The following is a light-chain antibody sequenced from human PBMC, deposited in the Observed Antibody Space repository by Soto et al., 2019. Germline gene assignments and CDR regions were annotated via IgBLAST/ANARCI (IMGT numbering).Light chain of an antibody. CDR3: AAWDDSLSSPV. CDR2: RNN. Sequence: QSVLTQPPSASGTPGQRVTISCSGSSSNIGINYECWYQQLPGTAPKLLIYRNNQRPSGVPDRFSGSKSGTSASLAISGLRSDDEADYYCAAWDDSLSSPVFGGGTKVTVL. J-gene: IGLJ3*02. V-gene: IGLV1-47*01. CDR1: SSNIGINY.